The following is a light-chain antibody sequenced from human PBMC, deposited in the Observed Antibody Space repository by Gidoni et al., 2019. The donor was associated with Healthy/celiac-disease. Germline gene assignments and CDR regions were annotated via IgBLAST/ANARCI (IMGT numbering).Light chain of an antibody. CDR2: GAS. V-gene: IGKV3-20*01. CDR1: QSVSSSY. CDR3: QQYGSSPVT. Sequence: EIVLTHSPGTLSLSPGERATLSCRASQSVSSSYLAWYQQKPGKAPRLLIYGASSRATGIPDRFSGSGSGTDFTLTISRLEPEDFAVYYCQQYGSSPVTFGGGTKVEIK. J-gene: IGKJ4*01.